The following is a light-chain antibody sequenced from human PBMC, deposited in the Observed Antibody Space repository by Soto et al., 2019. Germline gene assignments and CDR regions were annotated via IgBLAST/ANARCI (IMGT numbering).Light chain of an antibody. Sequence: DIQMTQSPSAMSASVGDRVTINCRASQDIKYYLAWFQQKPGKVPKRLIYSASSLQSGVPSRFSCSGSGTKFTLTISGLQPEDSATYYCLQHNSHPLTFGGGTKVEIK. V-gene: IGKV1-17*03. J-gene: IGKJ4*01. CDR1: QDIKYY. CDR2: SAS. CDR3: LQHNSHPLT.